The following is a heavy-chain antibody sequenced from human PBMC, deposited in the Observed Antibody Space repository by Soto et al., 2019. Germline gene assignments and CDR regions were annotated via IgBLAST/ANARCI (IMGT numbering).Heavy chain of an antibody. V-gene: IGHV4-28*01. CDR2: IYYSGTT. J-gene: IGHJ5*02. Sequence: SETLSLTCAVSGYSISSSNWWGWIRQPPGKGLEWIGYIYYSGTTYYNPSLKSRVTISVDTSKNQFSLKLSSVTAADTAVYYCARLGAYYQSLDPWGPGTLVTVSS. CDR3: ARLGAYYQSLDP. D-gene: IGHD2-21*01. CDR1: GYSISSSNW.